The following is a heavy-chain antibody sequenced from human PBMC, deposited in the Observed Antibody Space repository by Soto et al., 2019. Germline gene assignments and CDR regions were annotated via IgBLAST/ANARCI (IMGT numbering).Heavy chain of an antibody. J-gene: IGHJ4*02. CDR1: GGSISSGRFY. CDR3: ARTTFYDVFTAYYSLFDY. Sequence: QVQLQESGPGLVKPSQTLTLTCTVSGGSISSGRFYWSWIRQDPGKGLEWIGHISDSGSSYYNPSLESRVTISVDTSKNQFSLKLSAVTAADTAVYFCARTTFYDVFTAYYSLFDYWGQGTMVTVSS. CDR2: ISDSGSS. V-gene: IGHV4-31*03. D-gene: IGHD3-9*01.